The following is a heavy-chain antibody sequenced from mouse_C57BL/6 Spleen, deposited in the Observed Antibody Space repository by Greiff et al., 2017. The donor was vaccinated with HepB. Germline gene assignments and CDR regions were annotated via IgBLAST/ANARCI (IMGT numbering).Heavy chain of an antibody. CDR3: AIEGSTMVPWFAY. Sequence: QVQLQQSGAELVKPGASVKVSCKASGYTFTSYWMHWVKQRPGQGLEWIGRIHPSDSDTNYNQKFKGKATLTVDKSSSTAYMQLSSLTSEDSAVYYCAIEGSTMVPWFAYWGQGTLVTVSA. D-gene: IGHD2-2*01. CDR1: GYTFTSYW. CDR2: IHPSDSDT. J-gene: IGHJ3*01. V-gene: IGHV1-74*01.